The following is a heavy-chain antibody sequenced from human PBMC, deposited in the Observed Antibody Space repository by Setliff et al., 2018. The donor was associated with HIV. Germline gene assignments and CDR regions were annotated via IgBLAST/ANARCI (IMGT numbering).Heavy chain of an antibody. CDR3: ASRIYYYDSNNFLREEGFDP. D-gene: IGHD3-22*01. V-gene: IGHV4-34*01. J-gene: IGHJ5*02. Sequence: SETLSLTCAVYGGSFTNYFWSWIRQSPGKGLEWIGEINHSGRTKYNPSLKSRVTMSVDTSKNQFSLKLKSVTAADTAVYYCASRIYYYDSNNFLREEGFDPWGQGILVTVSS. CDR2: INHSGRT. CDR1: GGSFTNYF.